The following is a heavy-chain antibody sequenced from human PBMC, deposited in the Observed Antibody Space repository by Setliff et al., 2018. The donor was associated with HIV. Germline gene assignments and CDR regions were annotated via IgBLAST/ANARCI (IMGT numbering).Heavy chain of an antibody. CDR1: GFTFRNYK. Sequence: GGSLRLSCAASGFTFRNYKFNWVRQAPGRGLEWVSSISIGSGGAIDYADSVQGRFTISRDNSKNSLYLQMNRLRGEDTGVYYCARLGTARSFDIWGLGTLVTVSS. V-gene: IGHV3-21*01. D-gene: IGHD7-27*01. J-gene: IGHJ4*01. CDR2: ISIGSGGAI. CDR3: ARLGTARSFDI.